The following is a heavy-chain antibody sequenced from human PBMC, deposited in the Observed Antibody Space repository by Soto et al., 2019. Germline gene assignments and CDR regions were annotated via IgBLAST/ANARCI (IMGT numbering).Heavy chain of an antibody. CDR2: ISRDGGTK. CDR1: GFTVSTYC. D-gene: IGHD2-8*02. CDR3: TGEVASGY. V-gene: IGHV3-30*03. J-gene: IGHJ4*02. Sequence: QVQLVESGGGVVQPGRSLRLSCAVSGFTVSTYCMHWVRQAPGKGLEWVAVISRDGGTKYYADSVKGRFTISRDNSRNTMFLEMNSLRGEDMAVYYCTGEVASGYWGQGTLVTVSS.